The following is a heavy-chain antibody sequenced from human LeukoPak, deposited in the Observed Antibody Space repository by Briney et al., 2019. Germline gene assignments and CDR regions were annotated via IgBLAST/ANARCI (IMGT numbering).Heavy chain of an antibody. CDR1: GLNFSKYA. D-gene: IGHD6-13*01. CDR3: AKAAMVLAAAGRAVDY. CDR2: ISGNGDSK. J-gene: IGHJ4*02. Sequence: PGGSLRLSCAASGLNFSKYAMTWVRQAPGKGLEWVVGISGNGDSKYYADSVKGRFTVSRDNSKNTLYLQMNSLRVEDMAVYYCAKAAMVLAAAGRAVDYWGQGTLVTVSS. V-gene: IGHV3-23*01.